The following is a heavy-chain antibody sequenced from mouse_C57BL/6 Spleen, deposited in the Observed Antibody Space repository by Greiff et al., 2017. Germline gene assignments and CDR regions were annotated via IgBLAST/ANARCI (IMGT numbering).Heavy chain of an antibody. CDR3: ARVGYDVDY. D-gene: IGHD3-1*01. CDR1: GSPFSSSS. CDR2: IYPGVVVT. Sequence: FRLQRSGPALLKPGASVKISFKASGSPFSSSSIAWVNQRPGRGLGWIGRIYPGVVVTKYSGELKGKATLTADKSYSKAYMQRSSLTAEDSAVYCCARVGYDVDYWGQGTTLTVSS. V-gene: IGHV1-82*01. J-gene: IGHJ2*01.